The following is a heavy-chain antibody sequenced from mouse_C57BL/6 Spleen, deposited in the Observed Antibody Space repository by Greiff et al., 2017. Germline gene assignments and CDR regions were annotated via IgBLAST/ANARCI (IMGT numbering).Heavy chain of an antibody. D-gene: IGHD1-1*01. J-gene: IGHJ4*01. CDR2: IYPGDGDT. V-gene: IGHV1-80*01. CDR3: ARRALYGSSPYAMDY. Sequence: QVHVKQSGAELVKPGASVKISCKASGYAFSSYWMNWVKQRPGKGLEWIGQIYPGDGDTNYNGKFKGKATLTADKSSSTAYMQLSSLTSEDSAVYFCARRALYGSSPYAMDYWGQGTSVTVSS. CDR1: GYAFSSYW.